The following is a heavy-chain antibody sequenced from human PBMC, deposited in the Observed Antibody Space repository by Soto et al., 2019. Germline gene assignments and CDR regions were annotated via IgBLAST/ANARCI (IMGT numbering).Heavy chain of an antibody. CDR2: ISAYNGNT. Sequence: ASVKVSCKASGYTFTSYGISWLRQAPGQGLEWMGWISAYNGNTNYAQKLQGRVTMTTDTSTSTACMELRSLRSDDTAVYYCASDPAIFGVVASYYYYYMDVWGKGTTVTVSS. V-gene: IGHV1-18*01. CDR1: GYTFTSYG. D-gene: IGHD3-3*01. J-gene: IGHJ6*03. CDR3: ASDPAIFGVVASYYYYYMDV.